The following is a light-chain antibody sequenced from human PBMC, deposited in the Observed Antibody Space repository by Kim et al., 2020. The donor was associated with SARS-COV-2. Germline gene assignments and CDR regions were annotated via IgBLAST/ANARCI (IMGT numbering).Light chain of an antibody. CDR3: QQYNRWPPYI. J-gene: IGKJ2*01. CDR2: GAS. V-gene: IGKV3-15*01. Sequence: VSPGESATLSCRTSQSVSTNLAWYQQKPGQAPRLLIYGASTRATGIPARFSGSGSGTEFTLTISSLQSEDFAIYYCQQYNRWPPYIFGQGTKLEIK. CDR1: QSVSTN.